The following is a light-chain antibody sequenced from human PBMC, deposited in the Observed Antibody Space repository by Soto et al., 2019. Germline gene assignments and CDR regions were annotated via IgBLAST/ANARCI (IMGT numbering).Light chain of an antibody. V-gene: IGKV3-15*01. Sequence: ETVMTQSPASLSVSPGERATLSCRASHSVSNNLAWYQQKPGQAPRLLIYHASTRAPGIPARFSGSGSGTELTLTSSSVQSDDSADYYCQHYNSWPLTFGGGNKVEIK. J-gene: IGKJ4*01. CDR1: HSVSNN. CDR2: HAS. CDR3: QHYNSWPLT.